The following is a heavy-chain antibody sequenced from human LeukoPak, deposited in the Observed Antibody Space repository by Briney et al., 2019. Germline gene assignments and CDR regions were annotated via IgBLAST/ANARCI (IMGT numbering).Heavy chain of an antibody. CDR3: ARERTGTDY. Sequence: GGSLRLSCAASGFTFNNYNMNWVRQDPGKGLEWVSSISSISSSYIYYADSVKGRFTISRDNAKNSLYLQMNSLRAEDTAVYYCARERTGTDYWGQGTLVTVSS. CDR1: GFTFNNYN. V-gene: IGHV3-21*01. D-gene: IGHD1-1*01. CDR2: ISSISSSYI. J-gene: IGHJ4*02.